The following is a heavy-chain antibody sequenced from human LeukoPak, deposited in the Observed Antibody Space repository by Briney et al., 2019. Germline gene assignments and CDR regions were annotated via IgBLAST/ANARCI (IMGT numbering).Heavy chain of an antibody. CDR2: ISYDGSNK. V-gene: IGHV3-30*04. D-gene: IGHD2-15*01. CDR3: ARGLKKVVAATVYFDY. J-gene: IGHJ4*02. CDR1: GFTFSSYA. Sequence: PGRSLRLSCAAFGFTFSSYAMHWVRQAPGKGLEWVAVISYDGSNKYYADSVKGRFTISRDNSKNTLYLQMNSLRAEDTAVYYCARGLKKVVAATVYFDYWGQGTLVTVSS.